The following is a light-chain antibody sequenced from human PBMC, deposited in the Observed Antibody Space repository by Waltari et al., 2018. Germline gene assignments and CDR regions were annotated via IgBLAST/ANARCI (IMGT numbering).Light chain of an antibody. CDR2: DAS. J-gene: IGKJ4*01. CDR3: QQYDYLPS. V-gene: IGKV1-33*01. CDR1: QDIGDY. Sequence: DIQMTQSPSSLSASVGDKATITCLASQDIGDYLNWYQQKPGRAPKLLIYDASILETGVPSRFTGGGSATNFTLTISSLQPEDSATYFYQQYDYLPSFGGGTKVEIK.